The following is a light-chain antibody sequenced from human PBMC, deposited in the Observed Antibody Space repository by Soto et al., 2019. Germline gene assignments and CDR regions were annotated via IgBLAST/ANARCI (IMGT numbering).Light chain of an antibody. CDR2: GAS. CDR1: QSVSGN. V-gene: IGKV3-15*01. Sequence: EIVMTQSPATLSVSAGERATLSCRASQSVSGNLAWYQQKPGQAPRLLIHGASTRATGIPARFSGSGSGTEFTLTISSLQSEDFAVYNCQQYNDWPPITFGQGTRLEIK. CDR3: QQYNDWPPIT. J-gene: IGKJ5*01.